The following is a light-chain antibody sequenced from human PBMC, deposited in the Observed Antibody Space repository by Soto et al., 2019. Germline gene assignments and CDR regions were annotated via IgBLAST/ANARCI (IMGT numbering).Light chain of an antibody. CDR3: QQYGSSPPWT. CDR2: GAS. V-gene: IGKV3-20*01. Sequence: EIVLTQSPGTLSLSPGERATLSCRASESVSSSYLAWYQQKPGQAPRLLIFGASSRATGTPDRFSGSGSATDFTLTISRLEPEDFAVYYCQQYGSSPPWTFGQGTEVESK. CDR1: ESVSSSY. J-gene: IGKJ1*01.